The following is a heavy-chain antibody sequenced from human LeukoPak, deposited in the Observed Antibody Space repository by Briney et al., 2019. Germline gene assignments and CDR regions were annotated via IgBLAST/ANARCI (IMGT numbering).Heavy chain of an antibody. J-gene: IGHJ1*01. V-gene: IGHV1-18*04. Sequence: GASVRVSRKTSGYKFLSHGISWVRQAPGQGLEWLGWIRADNGDTRFAQKFQGRFTMTTDTSTSTAHMELRSLRSDDTAVYYCARDWPTVIADFWGQGTLVTVSS. D-gene: IGHD4-11*01. CDR3: ARDWPTVIADF. CDR1: GYKFLSHG. CDR2: IRADNGDT.